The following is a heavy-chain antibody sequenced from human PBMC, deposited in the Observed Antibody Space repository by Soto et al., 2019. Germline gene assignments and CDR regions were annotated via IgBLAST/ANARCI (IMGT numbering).Heavy chain of an antibody. CDR3: ATAAERVAMPSRY. Sequence: QVQLQESGPGLVKPSETLSLTCTVSGGSISSYYWSWIRQPPGKGLEWIGYIYYSGSTNYNPSLTSRVTISLHTSTNQSSLNLSSVSPPDTAVYFSATAAERVAMPSRYWAQGPLFTVSS. D-gene: IGHD2-2*01. V-gene: IGHV4-59*01. CDR1: GGSISSYY. CDR2: IYYSGST. J-gene: IGHJ4*02.